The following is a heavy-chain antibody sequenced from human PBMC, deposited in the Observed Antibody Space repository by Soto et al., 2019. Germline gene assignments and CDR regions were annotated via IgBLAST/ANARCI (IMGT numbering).Heavy chain of an antibody. V-gene: IGHV3-30-3*01. J-gene: IGHJ4*02. CDR2: ISYDGSNK. D-gene: IGHD3-10*01. CDR1: GFTFSSYA. Sequence: SGGSLRLSCAASGFTFSSYAMHWVRQAPGKGLEWVAVISYDGSNKYYADSVKGRFTISRDNSKSTLYLQMNSLRAEDTAVYYCAREGAPAGDYFDYWGQGTLVTVSS. CDR3: AREGAPAGDYFDY.